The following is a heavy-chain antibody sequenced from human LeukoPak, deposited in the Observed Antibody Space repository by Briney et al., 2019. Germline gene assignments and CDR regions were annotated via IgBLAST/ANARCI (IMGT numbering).Heavy chain of an antibody. J-gene: IGHJ3*02. CDR1: GYTFSSYA. CDR3: ATLTGTTSDAFDI. CDR2: IIPILGIA. V-gene: IGHV1-69*04. D-gene: IGHD1-7*01. Sequence: SVKVSCKASGYTFSSYAISWVRQAPGQGLEWMGRIIPILGIANYAQKFQGRVTITADKSTSTAYMELSSLRSEDTAVYYCATLTGTTSDAFDIWGQGTMVTVSS.